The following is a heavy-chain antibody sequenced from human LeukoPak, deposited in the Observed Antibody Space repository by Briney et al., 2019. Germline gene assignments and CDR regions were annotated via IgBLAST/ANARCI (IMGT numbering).Heavy chain of an antibody. Sequence: SETLSLTCTVSGYSISSGYYWGWIRQPPGKGLEWIGSIYHSGSTYYNPSLKSRVTISVDTSKNQFSLKLSSVTAVDTAVYYCARDGSSKGSYYYYYGMDVWGQGTTVTVSS. CDR1: GYSISSGYY. D-gene: IGHD2-2*01. CDR2: IYHSGST. J-gene: IGHJ6*02. CDR3: ARDGSSKGSYYYYYGMDV. V-gene: IGHV4-38-2*02.